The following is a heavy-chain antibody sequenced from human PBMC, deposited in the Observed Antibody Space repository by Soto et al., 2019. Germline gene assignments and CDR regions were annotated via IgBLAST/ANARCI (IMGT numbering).Heavy chain of an antibody. CDR3: AAGYTSSVFDY. D-gene: IGHD6-6*01. J-gene: IGHJ4*02. CDR1: GFTFSTYT. CDR2: ISFDGSNK. Sequence: PXESLSLACAASGFTFSTYTMHWVRQAPGKGLEWVAFISFDGSNKYYADSVKGRFTISRDNSRNTLYLQMNTLRAEDTAVYYCAAGYTSSVFDYWGQGTLVTVSS. V-gene: IGHV3-30-3*01.